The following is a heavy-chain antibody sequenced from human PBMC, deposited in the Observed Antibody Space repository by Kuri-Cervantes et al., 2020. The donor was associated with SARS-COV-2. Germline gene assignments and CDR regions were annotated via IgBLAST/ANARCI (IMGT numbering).Heavy chain of an antibody. D-gene: IGHD1-1*01. Sequence: GGSLRLSCAASGFTFSSYGMHWVRQAPGKGLVWVSRINPDGSYTNSADSVKGRFTLSRDNAKNMLFLQMNSLRAEDTAVYYCVRDGDHWNFDYWGQGTLVTVSS. CDR3: VRDGDHWNFDY. J-gene: IGHJ4*02. CDR2: INPDGSYT. CDR1: GFTFSSYG. V-gene: IGHV3-74*01.